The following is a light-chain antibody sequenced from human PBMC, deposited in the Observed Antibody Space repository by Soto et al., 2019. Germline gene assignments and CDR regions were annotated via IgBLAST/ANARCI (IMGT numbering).Light chain of an antibody. CDR2: EVV. V-gene: IGLV2-8*01. J-gene: IGLJ1*01. Sequence: QSALTQPPSASGSPGQSVTISCTGTMNDIGVYDFVSWYQHHPGKAPRLIIYEVVQRPSGVPDRFSGSKSGNTASLTVSGLQAADEADYFCKSYAGSNTYVFGSGPKLTVL. CDR1: MNDIGVYDF. CDR3: KSYAGSNTYV.